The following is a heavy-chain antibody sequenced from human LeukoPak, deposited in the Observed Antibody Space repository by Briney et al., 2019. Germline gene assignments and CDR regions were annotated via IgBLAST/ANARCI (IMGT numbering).Heavy chain of an antibody. Sequence: GGSLRLSCAASGLTFSSAAMSWVRQAPGMGLEWVSGISWNSGSIGYADSVKGRFTISRDNAKNSLYLQMNSLRAEDTALYYCAKAHASGYYTGYFDYWGQGTLVTVSS. CDR1: GLTFSSAA. CDR3: AKAHASGYYTGYFDY. CDR2: ISWNSGSI. D-gene: IGHD3-3*01. J-gene: IGHJ4*02. V-gene: IGHV3-9*01.